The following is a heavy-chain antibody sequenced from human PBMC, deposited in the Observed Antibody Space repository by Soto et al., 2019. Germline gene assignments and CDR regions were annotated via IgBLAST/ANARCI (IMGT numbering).Heavy chain of an antibody. D-gene: IGHD6-19*01. CDR3: AREVISGRLGFDY. CDR1: GYTFTIYG. Sequence: QVQLVQSGAEVKKPGASVKVSCKASGYTFTIYGISWVRQAPGQGLEWMGWISAYNGNTNYAQKLQGRVTMTTDTSTRTAYRERSSLRHDDTAVYYCAREVISGRLGFDYWGQGPLFTLSS. J-gene: IGHJ4*02. V-gene: IGHV1-18*01. CDR2: ISAYNGNT.